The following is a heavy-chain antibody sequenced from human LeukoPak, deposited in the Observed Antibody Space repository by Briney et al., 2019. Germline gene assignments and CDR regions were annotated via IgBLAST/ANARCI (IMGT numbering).Heavy chain of an antibody. D-gene: IGHD4-17*01. V-gene: IGHV3-23*01. J-gene: IGHJ4*02. CDR1: GFTFSGYA. CDR3: AKLVKGGSTVTTNGYFDY. CDR2: ISDSGGST. Sequence: GGSLRLSCAASGFTFSGYAMSWVRQAPGKGLEWVSGISDSGGSTNYADSVKGRFTISRDNSKNTLYLQMISLRAEDTAVYFCAKLVKGGSTVTTNGYFDYWGQGTLVTVSS.